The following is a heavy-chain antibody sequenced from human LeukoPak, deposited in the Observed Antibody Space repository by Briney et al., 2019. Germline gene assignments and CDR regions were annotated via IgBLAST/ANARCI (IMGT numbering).Heavy chain of an antibody. V-gene: IGHV3-7*01. CDR3: ARDLVVGTTDY. J-gene: IGHJ4*02. Sequence: GGSLRLSCAASGFTFSSYWMTSVRQAPGKGLEWVANIKPDGGEKYYADSVKGRFTISRDNTKNSLYLQMNSLRAEDTSIYYCARDLVVGTTDYWGQGTLVTVSS. D-gene: IGHD1-26*01. CDR2: IKPDGGEK. CDR1: GFTFSSYW.